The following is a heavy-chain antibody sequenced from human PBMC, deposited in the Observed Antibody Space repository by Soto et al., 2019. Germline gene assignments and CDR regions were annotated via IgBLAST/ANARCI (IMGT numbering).Heavy chain of an antibody. CDR3: ARGGAMGVDY. CDR2: IDGAAATT. J-gene: IGHJ4*02. Sequence: LRLSCTASGFTFNNKWMHWVRQAPGKGLVWLSRIDGAAATTNYADSVKGRFTISRDNAMNIVFLHVNGLTDEDTAVYYCARGGAMGVDYWGQGTLVTVSS. V-gene: IGHV3-74*01. D-gene: IGHD1-26*01. CDR1: GFTFNNKW.